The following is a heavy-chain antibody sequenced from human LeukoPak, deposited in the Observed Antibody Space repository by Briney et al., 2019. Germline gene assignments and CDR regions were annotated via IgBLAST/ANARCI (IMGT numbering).Heavy chain of an antibody. D-gene: IGHD5-18*01. Sequence: SVKVSCKASGGTFSSYAISWVRQAPGQGLEWMGGIIPIFGTANYAQKFQGRVTITTDESTSTAYMELSSLRSEDTAVYYYARDGYSYGYRAFDIWGQGTMVTVSS. CDR3: ARDGYSYGYRAFDI. V-gene: IGHV1-69*05. J-gene: IGHJ3*02. CDR2: IIPIFGTA. CDR1: GGTFSSYA.